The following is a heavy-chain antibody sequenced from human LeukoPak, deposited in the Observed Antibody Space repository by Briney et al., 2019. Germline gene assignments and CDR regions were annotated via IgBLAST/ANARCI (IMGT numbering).Heavy chain of an antibody. CDR3: AKPKATTDYYGMDV. CDR2: ISYDGSNK. Sequence: GRSLRLSCAASGFTFSSYAMHWVRQAPGKGLEWVAVISYDGSNKYYADSEKGRFTISRDNSKNTLYLQMNSLRAEDTAVYYCAKPKATTDYYGMDVWGQGTTVTVSS. D-gene: IGHD1-26*01. V-gene: IGHV3-30*04. J-gene: IGHJ6*02. CDR1: GFTFSSYA.